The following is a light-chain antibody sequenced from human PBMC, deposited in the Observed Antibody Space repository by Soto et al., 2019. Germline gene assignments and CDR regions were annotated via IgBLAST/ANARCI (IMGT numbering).Light chain of an antibody. V-gene: IGKV3-20*01. CDR2: GAS. Sequence: EIVLTQSPGTLSLSPGERATLSCRASQSVSSSYLAWYQQKPGQAPRLLIYGASSRAPGIPDRFSGSGSGTDFTLTISRLEPEDFAVYYCQQYGSSLPTWTFGQGNKVEIK. CDR3: QQYGSSLPTWT. J-gene: IGKJ1*01. CDR1: QSVSSSY.